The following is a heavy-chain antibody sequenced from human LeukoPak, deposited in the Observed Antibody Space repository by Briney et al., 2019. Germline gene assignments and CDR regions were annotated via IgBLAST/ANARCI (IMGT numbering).Heavy chain of an antibody. V-gene: IGHV1-18*01. Sequence: ASVKVSCKASGYTFTSYSISWVRQAPGQGLEWMGWTSAYNGNTNYAQKLQGRVTMTTDTSTSTAYMELRSLRSDDTAVYYCARLAYWSNYYYYGIDVWGQGTTVTVSS. CDR2: TSAYNGNT. CDR1: GYTFTSYS. J-gene: IGHJ6*02. D-gene: IGHD2-8*02. CDR3: ARLAYWSNYYYYGIDV.